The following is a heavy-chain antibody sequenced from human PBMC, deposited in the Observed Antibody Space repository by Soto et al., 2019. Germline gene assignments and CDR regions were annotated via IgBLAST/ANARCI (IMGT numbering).Heavy chain of an antibody. CDR2: IYPATGDT. CDR1: GYIFIGSY. J-gene: IGHJ4*02. V-gene: IGHV1-2*02. CDR3: ARGPSE. Sequence: QVQLVQSGAEMKSPGSSVKVSCKATGYIFIGSYLHWIRQAPGQGPEWMGSIYPATGDTDYAQTYQGRVILTGDTAIGTAYMELKWLTFDDTGMYYCARGPSEWGQGTLVPVSS.